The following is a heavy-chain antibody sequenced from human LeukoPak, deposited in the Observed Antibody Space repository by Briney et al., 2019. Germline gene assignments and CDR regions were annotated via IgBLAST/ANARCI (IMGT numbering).Heavy chain of an antibody. D-gene: IGHD3-22*01. CDR3: AKLANYYDISGYYLGNPRIDDFHI. CDR1: GFTFSSYA. V-gene: IGHV3-23*01. Sequence: GGSLRLSCAASGFTFSSYAISWVRQAPGKGLEWIACISGSGGSTYYADSVKGRVTISRDNSKNTLYLQLNSLRADDTAVYYCAKLANYYDISGYYLGNPRIDDFHIGQQGTMLPVP. CDR2: ISGSGGST. J-gene: IGHJ3*02.